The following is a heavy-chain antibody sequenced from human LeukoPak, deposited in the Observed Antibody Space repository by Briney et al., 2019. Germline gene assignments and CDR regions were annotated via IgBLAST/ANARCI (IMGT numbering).Heavy chain of an antibody. CDR1: GLSFSSSA. Sequence: GGSLRLSCAASGLSFSSSAMSWVRQAPGKGLEWVSSISGSGGVTYYADSVKGRFTISRDNSKNTLFLQMNTLRADDTAVYYCAKVVGGFLPFDIWGQGTMVTVSS. CDR3: AKVVGGFLPFDI. J-gene: IGHJ3*02. V-gene: IGHV3-23*01. D-gene: IGHD2-15*01. CDR2: ISGSGGVT.